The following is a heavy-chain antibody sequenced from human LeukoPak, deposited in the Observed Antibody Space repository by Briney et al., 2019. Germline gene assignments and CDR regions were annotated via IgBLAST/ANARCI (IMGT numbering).Heavy chain of an antibody. V-gene: IGHV1-2*02. CDR1: GYTFTGYY. Sequence: GASVKVSCKASGYTFTGYYMRWVRQAPGQGLEWMGWINPNSGGTNYAQKFQGRVTMTRDTSISTAYMELSRLRSDDTAVYYCARDTRTMTAVTRGQHYYYGLDVWGQGTTVTVSS. CDR3: ARDTRTMTAVTRGQHYYYGLDV. J-gene: IGHJ6*02. CDR2: INPNSGGT. D-gene: IGHD4-17*01.